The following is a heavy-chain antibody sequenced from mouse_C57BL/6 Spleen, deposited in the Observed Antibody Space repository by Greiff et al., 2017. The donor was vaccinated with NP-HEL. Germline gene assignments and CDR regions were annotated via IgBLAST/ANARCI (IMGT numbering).Heavy chain of an antibody. D-gene: IGHD2-5*01. Sequence: QVQLKQSGAELAKPGASVKLSCKASGYTFTSYWMHWVKQRPGQGLEWIGYINPSSGYTKYNQKFKDKATLTADKSSSTAYMQRSSLTYEDSAVYYCARGRDSNYGYAMDYWGQGTSVTVSS. CDR3: ARGRDSNYGYAMDY. J-gene: IGHJ4*01. V-gene: IGHV1-7*01. CDR2: INPSSGYT. CDR1: GYTFTSYW.